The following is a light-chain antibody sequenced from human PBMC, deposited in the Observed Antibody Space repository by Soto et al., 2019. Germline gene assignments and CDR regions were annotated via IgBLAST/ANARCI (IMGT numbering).Light chain of an antibody. CDR3: QYYTLYSGP. V-gene: IGKV1-5*01. J-gene: IGKJ1*01. CDR1: DEIYTS. CDR2: GAS. Sequence: DIQLTQSPSSVSASVGDSVTISCRASDEIYTSLAWYHQKPGRAPKLLIYGASNLHTGVSARFSGSGSGSDFSLTISSLQPDDIGIYYCQYYTLYSGPFGQGTRV.